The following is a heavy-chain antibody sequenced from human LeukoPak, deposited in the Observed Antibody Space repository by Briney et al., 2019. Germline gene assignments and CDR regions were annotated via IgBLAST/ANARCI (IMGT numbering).Heavy chain of an antibody. J-gene: IGHJ4*02. CDR2: INHSGST. CDR1: GGSFSGYY. CDR3: ARSSKEASIDY. V-gene: IGHV4-34*01. D-gene: IGHD5-24*01. Sequence: PSETLSLTCAVYGGSFSGYYWSWIRQPPGKGLEWIGEINHSGSTNYNPSLKSRVTISVDTSKNQFSLERSSVTAADTAVYYLARSSKEASIDYWGQGTLVTVSS.